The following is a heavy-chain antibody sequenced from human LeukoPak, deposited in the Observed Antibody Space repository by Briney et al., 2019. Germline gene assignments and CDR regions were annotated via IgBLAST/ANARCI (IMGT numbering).Heavy chain of an antibody. CDR2: ISSSGSDI. CDR3: ARDYGGSSPFDY. V-gene: IGHV3-48*03. D-gene: IGHD4-23*01. CDR1: GFTFSNYE. Sequence: GGSLRLSCAASGFTFSNYEMHWVRQAPGKGLEWVSYISSSGSDIYYADSVKGRFAISRDNAKNSLYLHMNSLRAEDTAVYYCARDYGGSSPFDYWGQGTLVTVSS. J-gene: IGHJ4*02.